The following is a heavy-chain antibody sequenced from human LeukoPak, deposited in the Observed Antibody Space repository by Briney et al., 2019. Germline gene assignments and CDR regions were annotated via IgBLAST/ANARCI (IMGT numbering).Heavy chain of an antibody. D-gene: IGHD3-3*01. J-gene: IGHJ4*02. V-gene: IGHV1-2*02. Sequence: GASVKVSCKASGYTFSGFYIHWVRKAPGQGLEWMGWINPNSGVTNYAQKLQGRVTITRDTSIDTAYMQLSRLRSDDTAVYYCARGGSSGEWFSHLDYWGQGTLVTVSS. CDR3: ARGGSSGEWFSHLDY. CDR2: INPNSGVT. CDR1: GYTFSGFY.